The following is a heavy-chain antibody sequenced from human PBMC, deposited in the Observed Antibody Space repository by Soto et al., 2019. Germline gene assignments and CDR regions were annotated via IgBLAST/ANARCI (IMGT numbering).Heavy chain of an antibody. Sequence: SVKVSCKASGFTFTSSAVQWVRQARGQRLEWIGWIVVGRGNTNYAQKFQERVTITRDMSTSTAYMELSSLRSEDTAVYYCAAEVVFDSSGMNFDYWGQGTLVTVSS. V-gene: IGHV1-58*01. CDR3: AAEVVFDSSGMNFDY. D-gene: IGHD3-22*01. CDR1: GFTFTSSA. CDR2: IVVGRGNT. J-gene: IGHJ4*02.